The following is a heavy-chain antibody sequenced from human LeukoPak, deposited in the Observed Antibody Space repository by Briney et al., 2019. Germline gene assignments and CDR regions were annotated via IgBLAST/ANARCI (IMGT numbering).Heavy chain of an antibody. J-gene: IGHJ4*02. Sequence: GGSLRLSCAASGFTFSSYAMSWVRQAPGKGLEWVSGISASSYTTYNADSAKGRFTISRDNSKNTLYLQMNSLRAEDTAVYYCARSDTVSTPPYTYWGQGTLVTVSS. CDR3: ARSDTVSTPPYTY. CDR1: GFTFSSYA. CDR2: ISASSYTT. D-gene: IGHD5/OR15-5a*01. V-gene: IGHV3-23*01.